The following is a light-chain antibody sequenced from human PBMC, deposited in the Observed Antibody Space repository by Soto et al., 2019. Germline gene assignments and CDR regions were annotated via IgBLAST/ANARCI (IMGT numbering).Light chain of an antibody. CDR3: KKYDSAHLT. V-gene: IGKV1-27*01. CDR2: SAS. Sequence: DVQMTQSPSSLSAHVGDRVTITCRASQGISNYLAWYQQKPGKGLRLLIYSASTLQSGAPSRFSGSGSGTDFTLTISSLQPQDVATYFCKKYDSAHLTFGPGTKVDI. CDR1: QGISNY. J-gene: IGKJ3*01.